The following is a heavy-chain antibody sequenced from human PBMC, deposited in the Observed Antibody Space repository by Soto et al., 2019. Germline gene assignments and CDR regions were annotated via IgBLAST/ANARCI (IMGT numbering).Heavy chain of an antibody. CDR3: VRGTGTPPFDL. CDR2: TRNKAKSYTT. J-gene: IGHJ4*02. CDR1: GFTFSDHY. D-gene: IGHD1-1*01. Sequence: PGGSLRLSCAASGFTFSDHYMDWVRQAPGKGLEWVGRTRNKAKSYTTEYAASVKGRFIISRDDSKNSLSLQMNSLKTEDTAVYYCVRGTGTPPFDLWGQGTLVTVSS. V-gene: IGHV3-72*01.